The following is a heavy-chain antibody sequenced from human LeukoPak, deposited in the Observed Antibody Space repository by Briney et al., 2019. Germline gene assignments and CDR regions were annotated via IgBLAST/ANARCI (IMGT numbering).Heavy chain of an antibody. CDR3: AKDRWVSGSDNYYTLFDY. V-gene: IGHV3-23*01. Sequence: GGSLRLSCAAFGFTFSNYSINWVRQAPGKGLEWFSSITCSGGGTYYGDSVKGRFNICRDNSKNTLYLHMNSLRAEDTAVYSCAKDRWVSGSDNYYTLFDYWGQGGMVSDCS. CDR2: ITCSGGGT. J-gene: IGHJ4*02. CDR1: GFTFSNYS. D-gene: IGHD3-10*01.